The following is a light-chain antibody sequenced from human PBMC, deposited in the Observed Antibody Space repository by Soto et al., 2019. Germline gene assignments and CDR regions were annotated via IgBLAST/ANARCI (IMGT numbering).Light chain of an antibody. CDR1: QTIGSY. Sequence: DIQMTQSPSSLSASVGDTVTITCRASQTIGSYLSWYHQIPGKPPKLLIYAVSRLQSGVPSRFSGSGSGTDFTLTISSLQSEDFAIYYCQQYNIWPYTFGQGTKLEIK. CDR3: QQYNIWPYT. V-gene: IGKV1-39*01. J-gene: IGKJ2*01. CDR2: AVS.